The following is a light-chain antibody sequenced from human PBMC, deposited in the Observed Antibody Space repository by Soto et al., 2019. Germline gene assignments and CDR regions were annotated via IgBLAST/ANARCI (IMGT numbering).Light chain of an antibody. CDR1: QSVNSN. CDR2: GAS. J-gene: IGKJ1*01. CDR3: QQYNSWPRT. V-gene: IGKV3-15*01. Sequence: EMVMTQSPATLSVSPGERATLSCRASQSVNSNLAWYQQKPGQAPRLLIYGASSRATGIPARFSGSGSGTEFTLTITSLQSEDFAVYYCQQYNSWPRTFGQGTRWIS.